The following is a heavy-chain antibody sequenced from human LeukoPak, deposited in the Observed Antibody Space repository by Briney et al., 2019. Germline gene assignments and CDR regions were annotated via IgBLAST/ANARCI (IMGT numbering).Heavy chain of an antibody. CDR2: INPNSGVT. J-gene: IGHJ4*02. CDR3: AREESGGYFDY. V-gene: IGHV1-2*02. CDR1: GYTFTGYF. D-gene: IGHD2-8*02. Sequence: ASVKVSCKASGYTFTGYFLHWVRQAPGQGLEWMGWINPNSGVTNYAQNFQGRVTMTTDTSISTAYMDLSGLTPDDTAVYYCAREESGGYFDYWGQGTLVTVSS.